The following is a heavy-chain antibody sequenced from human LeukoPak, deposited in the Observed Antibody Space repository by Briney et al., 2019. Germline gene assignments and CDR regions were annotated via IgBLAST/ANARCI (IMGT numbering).Heavy chain of an antibody. CDR1: GFTFTNYA. V-gene: IGHV3-23*01. CDR3: AKVGARDGYNYPDY. D-gene: IGHD5-24*01. Sequence: PGGSLRLSCAASGFTFTNYAMSWVRQAPGKGLEWVSDISGSGDFTYYADPVKGRFTISRDKSKNTLYLQMNSLRAEDTAVYYCAKVGARDGYNYPDYWGQGTLVTVSS. CDR2: ISGSGDFT. J-gene: IGHJ4*02.